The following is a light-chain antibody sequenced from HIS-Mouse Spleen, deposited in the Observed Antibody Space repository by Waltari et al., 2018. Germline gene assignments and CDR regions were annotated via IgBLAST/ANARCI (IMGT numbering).Light chain of an antibody. CDR2: CNN. CDR1: SSNIGSNN. Sequence: QSVLTQPPSASGTPGQRVTISCSGNSSNIGSNNVNWYQQPPGTAPKLLIYCNNRRPSGVPDRYSGSKSGTSASLAISGLQSEDEADYYCAAWDDSLNGYVFGTGTKVTVL. CDR3: AAWDDSLNGYV. V-gene: IGLV1-44*01. J-gene: IGLJ1*01.